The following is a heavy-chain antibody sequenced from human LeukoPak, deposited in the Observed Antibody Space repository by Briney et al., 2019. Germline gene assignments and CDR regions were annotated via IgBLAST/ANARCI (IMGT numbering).Heavy chain of an antibody. CDR1: GYTFTSYK. CDR3: ARGPVEAVFGVSTED. D-gene: IGHD3-10*02. Sequence: ASVKVSCKASGYTFTSYKINWVRQAIGQGLEWMGWMNPNSGNTGYAQKFQGRVSMTRDTSISTAYMELSSLRSEDTAVYYCARGPVEAVFGVSTEDWGQGTTVTVSS. J-gene: IGHJ6*02. V-gene: IGHV1-8*01. CDR2: MNPNSGNT.